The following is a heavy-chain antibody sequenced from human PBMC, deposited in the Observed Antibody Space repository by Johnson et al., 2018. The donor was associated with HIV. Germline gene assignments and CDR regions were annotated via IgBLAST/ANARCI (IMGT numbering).Heavy chain of an antibody. D-gene: IGHD1-26*01. V-gene: IGHV3-NL1*01. CDR2: LYADGRT. CDR3: ATKGSKWELIVEGFAV. CDR1: GFTFSSYG. Sequence: VQLVESGGGVVQPGRSLRLSCAASGFTFSSYGMHWVRQVPGKGLEWVSVLYADGRTYYADSVKGRFTVSSDYSENTLYLQMNSLTAVYTAVYYCATKGSKWELIVEGFAVWGQGTMVTVSS. J-gene: IGHJ3*01.